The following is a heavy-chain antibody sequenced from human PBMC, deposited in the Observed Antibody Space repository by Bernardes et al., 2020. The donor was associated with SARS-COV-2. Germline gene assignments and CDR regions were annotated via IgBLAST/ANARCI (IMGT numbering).Heavy chain of an antibody. CDR1: GGSISSHY. CDR2: IYYSGST. Sequence: SETLSLTCTVSGGSISSHYWSWIRQPPGKGLEWIGYIYYSGSTNYNPSLKSRVTISVDTSKNQFSLKLSSVTAADTAVYYCARVSTDFWSGYFPDYWGQGTLVTVSS. J-gene: IGHJ4*02. D-gene: IGHD3-3*01. CDR3: ARVSTDFWSGYFPDY. V-gene: IGHV4-59*11.